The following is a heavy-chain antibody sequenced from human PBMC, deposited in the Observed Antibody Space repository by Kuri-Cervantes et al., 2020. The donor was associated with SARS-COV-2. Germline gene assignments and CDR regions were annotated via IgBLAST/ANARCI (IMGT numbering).Heavy chain of an antibody. CDR3: ATRSYYYYYMDV. CDR2: IYYSGST. V-gene: IGHV4-59*06. Sequence: SETLSLTCTVSGGSISSYYWSWIRQPPGKGLEWIGYIYYSGSTYYNPSLKSRVTISVDTSKNQFSLKLSSVTAADTAVYYCATRSYYYYYMDVWGKGTTVTVSS. J-gene: IGHJ6*03. CDR1: GGSISSYY.